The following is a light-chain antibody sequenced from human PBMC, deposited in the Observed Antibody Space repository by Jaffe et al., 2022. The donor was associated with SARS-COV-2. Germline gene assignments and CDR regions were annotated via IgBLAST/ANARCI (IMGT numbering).Light chain of an antibody. Sequence: QSALTQPPSASGSPGQSVAISCTGTNSDVGGYNYVSWYQQHPGRAPKLIIFEVTRRPSGVPDRFSGSKSGNTASLTVSRLQAEDEADYFCSSYGGSNNFVVFGGGTKLTVL. J-gene: IGLJ2*01. V-gene: IGLV2-8*01. CDR1: NSDVGGYNY. CDR3: SSYGGSNNFVV. CDR2: EVT.